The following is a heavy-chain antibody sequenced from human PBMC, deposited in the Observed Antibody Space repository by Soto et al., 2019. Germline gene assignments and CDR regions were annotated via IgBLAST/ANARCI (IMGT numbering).Heavy chain of an antibody. D-gene: IGHD3-3*02. Sequence: PGGSLRLSCVTSGSTFSRNTMNWVRQAPGKGLEWVAAITSSGSYAYYADSVKGRFSASRDNAKNSLSLQMDSLRPDDTAIYFCVKDEGIEAMDVWGQGTTVTVSS. CDR3: VKDEGIEAMDV. CDR1: GSTFSRNT. J-gene: IGHJ6*02. V-gene: IGHV3-21*01. CDR2: ITSSGSYA.